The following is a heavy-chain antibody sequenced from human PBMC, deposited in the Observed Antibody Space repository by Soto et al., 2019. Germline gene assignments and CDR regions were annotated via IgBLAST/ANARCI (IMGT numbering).Heavy chain of an antibody. V-gene: IGHV3-21*04. CDR3: AKEGGGGASAFDF. CDR2: ISSSSSYI. D-gene: IGHD1-26*01. J-gene: IGHJ4*02. Sequence: PGGSLRLSCAASGFTFSSYSMNWVRQAPGKGLEWVSSISSSSSYIYYADSVKGRFTISRDNSKNTLYLQMNSLRADDTAVYYCAKEGGGGASAFDFWGQGTLVTVSS. CDR1: GFTFSSYS.